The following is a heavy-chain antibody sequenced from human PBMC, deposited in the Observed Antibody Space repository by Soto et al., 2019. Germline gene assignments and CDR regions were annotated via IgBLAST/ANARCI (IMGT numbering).Heavy chain of an antibody. J-gene: IGHJ4*02. CDR3: ARFRVPSYFDY. Sequence: SLRLSCAEYGVTFGSYGKYWVRQAPGKGLEWVAVIWYDGSNKYYEDSVKGRFTISRDNSKNTPYLQMNSLRAEDTAVYYCARFRVPSYFDYWGQGTLVTV. V-gene: IGHV3-33*01. CDR1: GVTFGSYG. CDR2: IWYDGSNK.